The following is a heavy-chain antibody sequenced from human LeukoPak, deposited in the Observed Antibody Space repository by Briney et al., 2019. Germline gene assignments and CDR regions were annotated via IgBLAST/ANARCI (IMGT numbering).Heavy chain of an antibody. V-gene: IGHV1-2*02. J-gene: IGHJ6*03. D-gene: IGHD3-10*01. CDR1: Y. Sequence: YMHWVRQAPGQGLEWMGWINPNSGGTNYAQKFQGRVTMTRDTSISTAYMELSRLRSDDTAVYYCARGLSYGSGSYYYYYYMDVWGKGTTVTVSS. CDR2: INPNSGGT. CDR3: ARGLSYGSGSYYYYYYMDV.